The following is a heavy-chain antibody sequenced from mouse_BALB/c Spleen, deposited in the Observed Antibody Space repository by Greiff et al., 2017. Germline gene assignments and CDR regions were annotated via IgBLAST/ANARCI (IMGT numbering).Heavy chain of an antibody. D-gene: IGHD2-4*01. J-gene: IGHJ3*01. CDR2: ISDGGSYT. CDR3: ARGDDYGLIAY. Sequence: EVQLVESGGGLVKPGGSLKLSCAASGFTFSDYYMYWVRQTPEKRLEWVATISDGGSYTYYPDSVKGRFTISRDNAKNNLYLQMSSLKSEDTAMYYCARGDDYGLIAYWGQGTLVTVSA. CDR1: GFTFSDYY. V-gene: IGHV5-4*02.